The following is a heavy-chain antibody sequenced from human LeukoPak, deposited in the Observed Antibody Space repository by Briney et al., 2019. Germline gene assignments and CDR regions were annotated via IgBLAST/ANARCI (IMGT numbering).Heavy chain of an antibody. CDR2: IWYGGSNK. D-gene: IGHD3-10*01. V-gene: IGHV3-33*01. Sequence: GRSLRLSCAASGFTFSRYGMHWVRQAPGKGPGWVAVIWYGGSNKDYADSVKGRFTISRDNSKNTLYLQMNSLSAEDTAIYYCAREPYYNAGTYFPIWGQGTMVTVSS. J-gene: IGHJ3*02. CDR3: AREPYYNAGTYFPI. CDR1: GFTFSRYG.